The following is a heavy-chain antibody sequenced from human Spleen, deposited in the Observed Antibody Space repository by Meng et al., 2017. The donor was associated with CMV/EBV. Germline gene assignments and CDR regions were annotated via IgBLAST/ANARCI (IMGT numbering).Heavy chain of an antibody. CDR3: ARDPAVARFWGGKNLDY. CDR1: GFTFSDCY. CDR2: ITGSGSSI. V-gene: IGHV3-11*04. J-gene: IGHJ4*02. Sequence: GGSLRLSCAASGFTFSDCYMSWIRQAPGKGLEWVSYITGSGSSIYYADSVKGRFTISRDNAKNSLYLQMNSLRAEDTAVYYCARDPAVARFWGGKNLDYWGQGTLVTVSS. D-gene: IGHD3-3*01.